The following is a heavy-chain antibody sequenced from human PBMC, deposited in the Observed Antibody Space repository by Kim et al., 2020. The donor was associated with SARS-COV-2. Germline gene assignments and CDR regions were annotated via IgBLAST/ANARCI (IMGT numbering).Heavy chain of an antibody. Sequence: SETLSLTCTVSGGSISSSSYYWGWIRQPPGKGLEWIGSIYYSGSTYYNPSLKSRVTISVDTSKNQFSLKLSSVTAADTAVYYCARVPPPKITMVRDWVYFDYWGQGTLVTVSS. CDR1: GGSISSSSYY. CDR3: ARVPPPKITMVRDWVYFDY. J-gene: IGHJ4*02. V-gene: IGHV4-39*07. D-gene: IGHD3-10*01. CDR2: IYYSGST.